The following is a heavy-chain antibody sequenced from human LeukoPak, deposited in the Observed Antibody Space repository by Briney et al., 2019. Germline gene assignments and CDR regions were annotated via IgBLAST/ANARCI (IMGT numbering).Heavy chain of an antibody. CDR3: ARVRKTLTMVRGDWYYFDY. J-gene: IGHJ4*02. CDR2: IYYSGST. D-gene: IGHD3-10*01. CDR1: GGSISSYY. Sequence: PSETLSLTCTVSGGSISSYYWSWIRQPPGKGLEWIGYIYYSGSTNYNPSLKSRVTISVDTSKNQFSLKLSSVTAADTAVYYCARVRKTLTMVRGDWYYFDYWGQGTLVTVSS. V-gene: IGHV4-59*12.